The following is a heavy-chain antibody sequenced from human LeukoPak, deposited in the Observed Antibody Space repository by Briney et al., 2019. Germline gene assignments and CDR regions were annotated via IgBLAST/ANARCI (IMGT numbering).Heavy chain of an antibody. CDR2: ISGSGGST. CDR3: AKDADYYDSSGYYHYFDY. Sequence: GGSLRLSCAASGFTFSSYAMSWVRQAPGKGLEWVSAISGSGGSTYYVDSVKGRFTISRDNSKNTLYLQMNSLRAEDTAVYYCAKDADYYDSSGYYHYFDYWGQGTLVTVSS. J-gene: IGHJ4*02. D-gene: IGHD3-22*01. V-gene: IGHV3-23*01. CDR1: GFTFSSYA.